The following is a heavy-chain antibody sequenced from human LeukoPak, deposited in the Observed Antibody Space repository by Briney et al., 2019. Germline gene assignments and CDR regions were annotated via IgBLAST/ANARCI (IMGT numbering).Heavy chain of an antibody. J-gene: IGHJ4*02. D-gene: IGHD5-24*01. V-gene: IGHV4-59*08. Sequence: SETLSLTCTVSGGSITSYYWSWIRQPPGKGLEWIGYISESGSTNSNPSLKSRVTISVDTSKNQFSLKLSSVTAADTAVYYCARVQMAALHFDCWGQGTPVTISS. CDR3: ARVQMAALHFDC. CDR2: ISESGST. CDR1: GGSITSYY.